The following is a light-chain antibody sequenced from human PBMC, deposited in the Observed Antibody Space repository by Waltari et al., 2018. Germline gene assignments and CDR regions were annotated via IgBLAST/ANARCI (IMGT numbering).Light chain of an antibody. J-gene: IGKJ1*01. CDR1: QDISSY. V-gene: IGKV1-33*01. Sequence: DIQMTQSPSSLSASVGDRVTITCQASQDISSYLNWYQQKPGKAPKLLISAASNLETGVPSRFSGSRSGTDCSFTITSLQSEDIATYYCQQYADLPWTFGQGTKVEIK. CDR2: AAS. CDR3: QQYADLPWT.